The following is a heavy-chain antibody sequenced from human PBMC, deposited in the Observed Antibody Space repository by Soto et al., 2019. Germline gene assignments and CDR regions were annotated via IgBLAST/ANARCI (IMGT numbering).Heavy chain of an antibody. Sequence: QVQLVQSGDEVKNPGASVKVSCKTSGYTFFSYGISWVRQAPGQGLEWMGWISGYNGNTNYAQKFQARVTMTADTSTRPAYMELRSLRSDDTALYYCARKSSSSSWFDPWGQGTLVTVSS. V-gene: IGHV1-18*01. CDR1: GYTFFSYG. D-gene: IGHD6-6*01. J-gene: IGHJ5*02. CDR2: ISGYNGNT. CDR3: ARKSSSSSWFDP.